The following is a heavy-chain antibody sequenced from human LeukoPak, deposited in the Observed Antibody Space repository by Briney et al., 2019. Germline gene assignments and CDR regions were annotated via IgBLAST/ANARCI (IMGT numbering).Heavy chain of an antibody. CDR3: ARAEDPAMVNVGDYYYYAMDI. CDR1: GYTFNKFG. D-gene: IGHD5-18*01. J-gene: IGHJ6*02. V-gene: IGHV1-18*01. CDR2: ISAYNGKT. Sequence: SVKVSCKASGYTFNKFGITWVRQAPGQGLECMGWISAYNGKTKYTQKFQDRVTMTTDASTTTAYMELRSLRFDDTAVYYCARAEDPAMVNVGDYYYYAMDIWGQGTTVTVSS.